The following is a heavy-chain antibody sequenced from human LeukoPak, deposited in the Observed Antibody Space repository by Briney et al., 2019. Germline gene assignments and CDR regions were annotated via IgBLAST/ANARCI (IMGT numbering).Heavy chain of an antibody. V-gene: IGHV3-74*01. D-gene: IGHD6-19*01. CDR2: MDLDGRTI. J-gene: IGHJ4*02. CDR1: GFTFSSYW. Sequence: GSLRLSCAASGFTFSSYWMHWVRQAPGKGLEWVSRMDLDGRTIDYADSVKGRFTISRDNSKNTLYLQMNSLRAEDTAVYYCADRIDSSGSFDYWGQGTLVTVSS. CDR3: ADRIDSSGSFDY.